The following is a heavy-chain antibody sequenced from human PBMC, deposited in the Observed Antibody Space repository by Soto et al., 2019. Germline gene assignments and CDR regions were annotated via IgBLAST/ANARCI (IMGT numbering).Heavy chain of an antibody. Sequence: GGSLRLSCAASGFTFSSYAMSWVRQAPGKGLEWVSAISGSGGSTYYADSVKGRFTISRDNSKNTLYLQMNSLRAEDTAVYYCATTVPGYQLLDSSFAYWGQGTLLTGS. D-gene: IGHD2-2*01. CDR3: ATTVPGYQLLDSSFAY. J-gene: IGHJ4*02. CDR1: GFTFSSYA. CDR2: ISGSGGST. V-gene: IGHV3-23*01.